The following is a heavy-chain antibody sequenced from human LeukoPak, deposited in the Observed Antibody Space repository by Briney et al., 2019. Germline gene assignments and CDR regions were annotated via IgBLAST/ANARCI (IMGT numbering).Heavy chain of an antibody. CDR1: GFTFSSYG. CDR2: IYSGGST. J-gene: IGHJ4*02. Sequence: PGGSLRLSCAASGFTFSSYGMHWVRQAPGKGLEWVSVIYSGGSTYYADSVKGRFTISRDNSKNTLYLQMNSLRAEDTAVYYCASSYYYDSSGYPFNWGQGTLVTVSS. D-gene: IGHD3-22*01. CDR3: ASSYYYDSSGYPFN. V-gene: IGHV3-66*01.